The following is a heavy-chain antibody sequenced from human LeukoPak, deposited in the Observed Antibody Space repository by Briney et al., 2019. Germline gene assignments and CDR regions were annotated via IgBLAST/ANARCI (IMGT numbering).Heavy chain of an antibody. J-gene: IGHJ3*02. Sequence: TSETLSLTCAVYGGSFIGFHWNWIRQPPGKGLEWIGDINHSGSTNYNPSLTSRVTISVDPSKNQFSLKLSSVTAADTAVYYCARDQVGRFGEFHDAFDIWGQGTMVTVSS. V-gene: IGHV4-34*01. CDR1: GGSFIGFH. CDR3: ARDQVGRFGEFHDAFDI. CDR2: INHSGST. D-gene: IGHD3-10*01.